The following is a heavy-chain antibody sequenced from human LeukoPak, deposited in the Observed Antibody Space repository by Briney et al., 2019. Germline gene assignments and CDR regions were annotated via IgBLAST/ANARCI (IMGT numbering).Heavy chain of an antibody. Sequence: PGGSLRLSCAASGFTFSSYGMHWVRQAPGKGLEWVAVIWYDGSNKYYADSVKGRFTISRDNSKNTLYLQMNSLRAEDTAVYYCASSSGWYVYYYYGMDVWGQGTTVTVSS. CDR3: ASSSGWYVYYYYGMDV. CDR1: GFTFSSYG. CDR2: IWYDGSNK. V-gene: IGHV3-33*01. J-gene: IGHJ6*02. D-gene: IGHD6-19*01.